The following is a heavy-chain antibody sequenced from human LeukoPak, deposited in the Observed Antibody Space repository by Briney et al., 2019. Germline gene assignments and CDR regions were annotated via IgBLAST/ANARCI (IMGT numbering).Heavy chain of an antibody. CDR3: AKTLPSRIAVAGIGH. CDR1: GFTFSSYG. CDR2: IRYDGSNK. V-gene: IGHV3-30*02. Sequence: PGGSLRLSCAASGFTFSSYGMHWVRQAPGKGLEWVAFIRYDGSNKYYADSVKGRFTISRDNSKNTLYLQMNSLRAEDTAVYYCAKTLPSRIAVAGIGHWGQGTLVTVSS. D-gene: IGHD6-19*01. J-gene: IGHJ4*02.